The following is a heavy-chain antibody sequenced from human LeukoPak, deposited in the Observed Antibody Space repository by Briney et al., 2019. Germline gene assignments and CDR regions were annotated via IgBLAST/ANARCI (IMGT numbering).Heavy chain of an antibody. CDR1: GYTFTSYG. CDR2: MNPNSGNT. CDR3: ARGLYSSFDWFDP. D-gene: IGHD6-19*01. J-gene: IGHJ5*02. V-gene: IGHV1-8*02. Sequence: ASVKVSCKASGYTFTSYGISWVRQATGQGLEWMGWMNPNSGNTGYAQKFQGRVTMTRNTSISTAYMELSSLRSEDTAVYYCARGLYSSFDWFDPWGQGTLVTVSS.